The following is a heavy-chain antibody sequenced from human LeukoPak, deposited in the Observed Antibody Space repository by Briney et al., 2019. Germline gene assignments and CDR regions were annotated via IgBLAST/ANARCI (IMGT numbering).Heavy chain of an antibody. Sequence: PSETLSLTCTVSGGSISSYYWSWIRQPPGKGLEWIGYIYYSGSTNYNPSLKSRVTISVDTSKNQFSLKLSSVTAADTAVYYCAREGTVTTVDYWGQGTLVTVSS. V-gene: IGHV4-59*01. D-gene: IGHD4-17*01. CDR3: AREGTVTTVDY. CDR2: IYYSGST. J-gene: IGHJ4*02. CDR1: GGSISSYY.